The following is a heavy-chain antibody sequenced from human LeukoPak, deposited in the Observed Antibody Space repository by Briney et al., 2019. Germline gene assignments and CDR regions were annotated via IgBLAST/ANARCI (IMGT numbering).Heavy chain of an antibody. D-gene: IGHD3-9*01. J-gene: IGHJ4*02. CDR2: INHSGST. V-gene: IGHV4-34*01. Sequence: SETLSLTCAVYGGSFSGYYWSWIRQPPGKGLEWIGEINHSGSTNYNPSLKNRVTISVDTSKNQFSLKLSSVTAADTAVYYCARGGQTGYTYWGQGTLVTVSS. CDR3: ARGGQTGYTY. CDR1: GGSFSGYY.